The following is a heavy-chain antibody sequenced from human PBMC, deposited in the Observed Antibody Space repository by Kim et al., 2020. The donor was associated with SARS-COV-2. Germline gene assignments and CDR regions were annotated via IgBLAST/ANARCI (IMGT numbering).Heavy chain of an antibody. CDR3: VRDLTTPYDGFDI. V-gene: IGHV3-48*02. CDR2: ISGSSSAK. J-gene: IGHJ3*02. CDR1: GFTFKTYS. Sequence: GGSLSLSCAASGFTFKTYSMAWVRQAPGKGLAWIAYISGSSSAKYYADSVKGRFTISRDNAKNSVFLQMSSLKDEDTAVYFCVRDLTTPYDGFDIWGQGTMVTVSS. D-gene: IGHD3-3*01.